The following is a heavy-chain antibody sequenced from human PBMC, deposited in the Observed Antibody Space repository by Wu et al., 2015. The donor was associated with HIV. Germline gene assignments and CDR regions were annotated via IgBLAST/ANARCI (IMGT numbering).Heavy chain of an antibody. J-gene: IGHJ6*02. CDR3: ARDRLSLMGDGGNSWLSYYYGMDV. Sequence: QVQLVQSGAEVKKPGASVKVSCKASGYTFTGYYMHWVRQAPGQGLEWMGWINPNSGGTNYAQKFQGRVTMTRDTSISTAYMELSRLRSDDTAVYYCARDRLSLMGDGGNSWLSYYYGMDVWGQGTTVTVSS. CDR1: GYTFTGYY. CDR2: INPNSGGT. V-gene: IGHV1-2*02. D-gene: IGHD4-23*01.